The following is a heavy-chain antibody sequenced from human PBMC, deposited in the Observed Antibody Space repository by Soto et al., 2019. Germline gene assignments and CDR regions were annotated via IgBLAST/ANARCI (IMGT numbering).Heavy chain of an antibody. CDR2: ISGSGDDT. CDR3: AKSVGDYNRNYYGMGV. V-gene: IGHV3-23*01. J-gene: IGHJ6*02. Sequence: EVQLLESGGGLIQPGGSLRLSCVASGFTFTSFAMTWVRQAPGTGLEWVAGISGSGDDTYYAPSVKGRFSISRDNSKNTVYLQMNGLRAEDTALYFCAKSVGDYNRNYYGMGVWGPGTTVAVSS. CDR1: GFTFTSFA. D-gene: IGHD4-17*01.